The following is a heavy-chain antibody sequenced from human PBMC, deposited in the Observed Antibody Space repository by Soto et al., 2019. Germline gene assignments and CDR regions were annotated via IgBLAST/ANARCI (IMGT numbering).Heavy chain of an antibody. V-gene: IGHV1-46*01. CDR3: ARGGTYYDFWRESAEYFQH. D-gene: IGHD3-3*01. CDR1: GYTFTSYY. J-gene: IGHJ1*01. CDR2: INPSSGNT. Sequence: ASVKVSCKASGYTFTSYYMHWVRQAPGQGLEWMGIINPSSGNTSYAQKLQGRVTMTTDTSTSTAYMELRSLRSDDTAVYYCARGGTYYDFWRESAEYFQHWGQGTLVSVSS.